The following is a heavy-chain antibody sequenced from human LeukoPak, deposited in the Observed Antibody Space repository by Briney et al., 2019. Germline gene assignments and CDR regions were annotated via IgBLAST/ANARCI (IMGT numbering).Heavy chain of an antibody. D-gene: IGHD5-24*01. CDR2: FDPGDGKI. J-gene: IGHJ4*02. V-gene: IGHV1-24*01. CDR3: AAGEWEQLLDY. CDR1: GHTLTELS. Sequence: GASVKVSCKVSGHTLTELSLHWVRQAPGKGLEWMGGFDPGDGKIIYAQKFQGRVTMTEDTSTETAYMEFYSLRSEDTAVYYCAAGEWEQLLDYWGQGTLVTVSS.